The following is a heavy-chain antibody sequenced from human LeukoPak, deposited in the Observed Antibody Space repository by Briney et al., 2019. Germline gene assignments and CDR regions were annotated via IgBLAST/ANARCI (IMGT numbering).Heavy chain of an antibody. D-gene: IGHD2-15*01. CDR2: IYHSGSP. J-gene: IGHJ5*02. V-gene: IGHV4-4*02. CDR1: GGSISSNNW. Sequence: RSSGTLSLTCAVSGGSISSNNWWGWVRQPPGQGLEWIGEIYHSGSPNYNPSLKSRVTISVDKSRNHFSLNLSSVTAADTAVYYCARGPRYSKTCWFDPWGQGTLVTVSS. CDR3: ARGPRYSKTCWFDP.